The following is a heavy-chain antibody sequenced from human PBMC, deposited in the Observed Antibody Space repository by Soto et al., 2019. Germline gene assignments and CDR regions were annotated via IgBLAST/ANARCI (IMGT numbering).Heavy chain of an antibody. V-gene: IGHV4-4*07. CDR1: GDSISNYY. CDR3: RRDFDY. CDR2: LSTSGST. J-gene: IGHJ4*02. Sequence: ETLSLTCTVSGDSISNYYWSWIRQPAGKGLEWIGRLSTSGSTNYNPSLKSRVTMSVDTSKNQFSLMLNSVTAADTAVYYCRRDFDYWGQGTLVTVSS. D-gene: IGHD6-6*01.